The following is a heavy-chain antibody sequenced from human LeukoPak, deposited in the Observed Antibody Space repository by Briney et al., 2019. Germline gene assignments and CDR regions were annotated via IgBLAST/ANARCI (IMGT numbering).Heavy chain of an antibody. V-gene: IGHV3-30-3*01. CDR1: GFTFSSYA. Sequence: PGRSLRLSCAASGFTFSSYAMHWVRQAPGKGLEWVAVISYDGSNKYYAASVKGRFTISRENSKNTLHLQMNSLRAEDTAVYYCASLNYDILTGYHQADYWGQGTLVTVSS. CDR3: ASLNYDILTGYHQADY. J-gene: IGHJ4*02. CDR2: ISYDGSNK. D-gene: IGHD3-9*01.